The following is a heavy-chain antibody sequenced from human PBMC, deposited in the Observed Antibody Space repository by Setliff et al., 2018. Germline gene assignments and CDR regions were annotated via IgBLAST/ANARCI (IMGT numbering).Heavy chain of an antibody. J-gene: IGHJ4*02. V-gene: IGHV1-69*05. CDR2: TIPIFGTT. CDR3: ARGYYDTYARYYVVGDY. D-gene: IGHD3-22*01. Sequence: SVKVSCKASGYTFNNYGISWVRQAPGQGLEWMGGTIPIFGTTNYAQKFQGRVTMTRDTSTSTVYMELSSLRTDDTAVYYCARGYYDTYARYYVVGDYWGQGTTVTVSS. CDR1: GYTFNNYG.